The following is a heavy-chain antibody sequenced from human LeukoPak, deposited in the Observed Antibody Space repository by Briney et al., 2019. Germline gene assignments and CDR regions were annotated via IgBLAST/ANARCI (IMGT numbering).Heavy chain of an antibody. V-gene: IGHV4-30-4*01. J-gene: IGHJ4*02. CDR1: NDSTRSGDYY. CDR2: IFHSGGT. D-gene: IGHD2-15*01. CDR3: VREILYCSGGSCYRGPFDT. Sequence: PSETLSLTCTVSNDSTRSGDYYWNWIRQPPGKGLEWIGYIFHSGGTSYNPSLKTRAFFSVDTSQNQFSLKLNSVTAADTAVYYCVREILYCSGGSCYRGPFDTWGQGTLVTVSA.